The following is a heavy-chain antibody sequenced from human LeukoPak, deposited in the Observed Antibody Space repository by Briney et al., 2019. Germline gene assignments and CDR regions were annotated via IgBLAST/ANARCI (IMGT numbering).Heavy chain of an antibody. CDR1: GYTFTGYY. CDR2: IIPNSGGT. V-gene: IGHV1-2*02. J-gene: IGHJ4*02. D-gene: IGHD3-22*01. CDR3: ARGGFLDDSSGYYDY. Sequence: ASVKVSCKASGYTFTGYYMHWVRQAPGQGLEWMGWIIPNSGGTNYAQKFQGRVTITRNTSISTAYMELSSLRSEDTAVYYCARGGFLDDSSGYYDYWGQGTLVTVSS.